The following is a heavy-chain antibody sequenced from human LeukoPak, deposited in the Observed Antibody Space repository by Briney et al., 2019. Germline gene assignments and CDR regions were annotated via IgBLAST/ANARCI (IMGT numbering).Heavy chain of an antibody. V-gene: IGHV1-69*06. J-gene: IGHJ6*03. Sequence: GASVKVSCKASGGTLNSYVISWVRQAPGQGLEWMGGIIPISGTTNYAQKLQGRVTITADKSTSTAYMELSSLRSEDTAVYYCATLCCGSYYMDVWGKGTTVTVSS. CDR1: GGTLNSYV. D-gene: IGHD2-15*01. CDR3: ATLCCGSYYMDV. CDR2: IIPISGTT.